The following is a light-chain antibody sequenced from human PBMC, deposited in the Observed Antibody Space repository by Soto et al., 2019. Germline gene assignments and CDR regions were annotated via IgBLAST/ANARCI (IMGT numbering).Light chain of an antibody. V-gene: IGLV2-8*01. CDR3: NSYAGSNNVV. J-gene: IGLJ1*01. Sequence: QSALTQPPSASGSPGQSVTISCTGTSSDVGSYNFVSWYQQHPGKAPQLIIYEVTKRPSGVPDRFSASKSGNTASLTVSGLQAEDEADYYCNSYAGSNNVVFGSGTKLTVL. CDR2: EVT. CDR1: SSDVGSYNF.